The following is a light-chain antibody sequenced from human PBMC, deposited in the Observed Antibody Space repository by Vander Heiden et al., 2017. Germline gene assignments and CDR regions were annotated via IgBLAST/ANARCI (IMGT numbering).Light chain of an antibody. J-gene: IGLJ2*01. V-gene: IGLV3-27*01. CDR3: YSAADYNLV. CDR2: KDT. Sequence: SYELTQPSSVSVSPGQTARITCSGDVLKKKYARWFQQKPGQAPVLVIYKDTERPSGIPERFSGSSSGTTVTLTISGAQAEDEADYYCYSAADYNLVFGGGTKLTVL. CDR1: VLKKKY.